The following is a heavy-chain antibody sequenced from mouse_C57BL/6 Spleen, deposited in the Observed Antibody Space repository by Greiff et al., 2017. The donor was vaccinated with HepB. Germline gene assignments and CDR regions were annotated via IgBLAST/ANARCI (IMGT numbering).Heavy chain of an antibody. Sequence: VQLQESGAELARPGASVKLSCKASGYTFTSYGISWVKQRTGQGLEWIGEIYPRSGNTYYNEKFKGKATLTADKSSSTAYMELRSLTSEDSAVYFCASITTVVNAYWGQGTLVTVSA. D-gene: IGHD1-1*01. V-gene: IGHV1-81*01. CDR3: ASITTVVNAY. CDR1: GYTFTSYG. CDR2: IYPRSGNT. J-gene: IGHJ3*01.